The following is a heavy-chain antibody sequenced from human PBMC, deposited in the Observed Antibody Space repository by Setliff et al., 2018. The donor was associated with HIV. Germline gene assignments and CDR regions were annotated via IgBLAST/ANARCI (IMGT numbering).Heavy chain of an antibody. V-gene: IGHV4-34*01. CDR3: ATLKMATIYRDFDY. J-gene: IGHJ4*02. D-gene: IGHD5-12*01. CDR2: INHRGST. Sequence: PSETLSLTCAVYGGSFSGYYWSWIRQPPGKGLEWIGEINHRGSTNCNPSLKSRVSISVDTPKNQFSLKLSSVTAADTAVYYCATLKMATIYRDFDYWGQGTLVTVSS. CDR1: GGSFSGYY.